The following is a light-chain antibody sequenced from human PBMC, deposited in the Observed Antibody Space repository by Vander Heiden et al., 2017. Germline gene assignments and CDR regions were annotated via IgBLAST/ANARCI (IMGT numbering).Light chain of an antibody. CDR3: QQYGNSPT. CDR2: GSS. V-gene: IGKV3-20*01. CDR1: QGIRNNY. J-gene: IGKJ1*01. Sequence: EIVLTQSPGTLSLSQGERGTLSCRASQGIRNNYLAWYQQRPGLAPRLLIDGSSNRATGLPDRFTGSGSGTDFTLTITRLDPEDFAVYHCQQYGNSPTFGQGTKVEIK.